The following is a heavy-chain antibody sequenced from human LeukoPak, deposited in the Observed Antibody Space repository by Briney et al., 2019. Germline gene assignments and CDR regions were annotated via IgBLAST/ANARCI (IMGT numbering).Heavy chain of an antibody. CDR1: GGSISTYY. J-gene: IGHJ3*02. D-gene: IGHD3-22*01. Sequence: SETLSLTCTVSGGSISTYYWSWIRQPPGKGLEWIGSMYYSGSTEYKRSLKSRVTISVDTAKNQFSLKLSSVTAADTAVYYCARHAYYYDRSGSYEAFDIWGQGTMVTVSS. CDR3: ARHAYYYDRSGSYEAFDI. V-gene: IGHV4-59*08. CDR2: MYYSGST.